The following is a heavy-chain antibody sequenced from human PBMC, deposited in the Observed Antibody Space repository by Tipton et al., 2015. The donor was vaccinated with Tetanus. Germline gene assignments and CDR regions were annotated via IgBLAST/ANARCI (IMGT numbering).Heavy chain of an antibody. CDR3: ARDSFSAATITNYFDY. J-gene: IGHJ4*02. CDR1: GFTFSCYG. D-gene: IGHD5-24*01. CDR2: IWYDGSNK. Sequence: SLRLSCAASGFTFSCYGMHWVRQAPGKELEWVAVIWYDGSNKYYADSVKGRFTISRDNSKNTLYLQMNSLRAEDTAVYYCARDSFSAATITNYFDYWGQGTLVTVSS. V-gene: IGHV3-33*01.